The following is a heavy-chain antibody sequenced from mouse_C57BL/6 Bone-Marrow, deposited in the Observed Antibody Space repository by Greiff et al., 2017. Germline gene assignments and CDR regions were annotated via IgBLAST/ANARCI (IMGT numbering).Heavy chain of an antibody. J-gene: IGHJ2*01. CDR2: IDPSDSYT. CDR3: ARGVPFDY. CDR1: GYTFTSYW. V-gene: IGHV1-59*01. Sequence: VQLQQPGAELVRPGTSVKLSCKASGYTFTSYWMHWVKQRPGQGLEWIGVIDPSDSYTNYNQKLKGKATLTVDTSSSTAYMQLSSLTSEDSAVYYCARGVPFDYWGQGTTLTVSS.